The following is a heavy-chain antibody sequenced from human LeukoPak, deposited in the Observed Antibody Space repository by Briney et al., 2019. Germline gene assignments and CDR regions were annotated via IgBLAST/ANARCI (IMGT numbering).Heavy chain of an antibody. CDR3: ARDSGYCRSISYRGDAFDI. D-gene: IGHD2-2*01. Sequence: GGSLRLSCAPSGFTFSSYWMSWVRQAPGQGLEWAAKIKEDGSEKYYVDSVKGRFTISRDNAKNSLNLQMNSLRAEDTAVYYCARDSGYCRSISYRGDAFDIWGQGTMVTVSS. J-gene: IGHJ3*02. V-gene: IGHV3-7*01. CDR1: GFTFSSYW. CDR2: IKEDGSEK.